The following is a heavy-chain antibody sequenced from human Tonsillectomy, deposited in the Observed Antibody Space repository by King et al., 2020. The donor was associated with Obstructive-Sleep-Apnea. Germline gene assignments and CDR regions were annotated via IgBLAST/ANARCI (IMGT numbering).Heavy chain of an antibody. CDR2: FYTSGST. J-gene: IGHJ5*02. V-gene: IGHV4-4*07. D-gene: IGHD1-26*01. CDR3: ARLRGVGASWFGP. CDR1: GGSISSYF. Sequence: QLQGSGPGLVKPSETLSLTCSVSGGSISSYFWSWIRQPAGKGLEWIGHFYTSGSTNSNPSLKSRATMSVDTSRNQFSLKLSSVTAADTALYFCARLRGVGASWFGPWGQGTLVTVSS.